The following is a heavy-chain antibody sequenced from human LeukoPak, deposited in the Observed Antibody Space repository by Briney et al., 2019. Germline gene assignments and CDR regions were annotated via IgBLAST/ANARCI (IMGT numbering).Heavy chain of an antibody. CDR2: IYPGDSDT. D-gene: IGHD5-24*01. CDR1: EYSFTTYW. J-gene: IGHJ3*02. Sequence: GESLKISCQGSEYSFTTYWIGWVRQMPGKGLEWMGIIYPGDSDTRYSPSFQGQVTISADKSISTAYLQWNSLKASDTAMYYCARRDGYGAYDIWGQGTMVTVSS. V-gene: IGHV5-51*01. CDR3: ARRDGYGAYDI.